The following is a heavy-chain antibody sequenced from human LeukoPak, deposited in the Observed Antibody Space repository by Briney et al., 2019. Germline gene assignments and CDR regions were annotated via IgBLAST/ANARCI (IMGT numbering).Heavy chain of an antibody. V-gene: IGHV1-2*02. J-gene: IGHJ4*02. CDR2: INPNSGGT. Sequence: GASVKVSCKASGYTFTGYDMHWVRQAPGQGLEWIGWINPNSGGTNYPQQFQGRFTMTRDTSISTAYMELSRLRSDDTAVYYCARVSMVRGVIDYFDYWGQGTLVTVSS. CDR1: GYTFTGYD. D-gene: IGHD3-10*01. CDR3: ARVSMVRGVIDYFDY.